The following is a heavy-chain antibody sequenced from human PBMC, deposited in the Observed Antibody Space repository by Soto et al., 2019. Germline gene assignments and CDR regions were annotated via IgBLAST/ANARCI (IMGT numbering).Heavy chain of an antibody. CDR3: GKELMGEQCGGVMHY. V-gene: IGHV3-30*18. CDR1: GFSFSDYG. Sequence: QVQLEESGGNVVQPGRSLRLSCAASGFSFSDYGMHWVRQAPGKGLESVALLSYDGDKEYYADSVKGRFTISRDNSKNTVFLQMNSLRPEDTAVYYCGKELMGEQCGGVMHYWGQGTLVTVSS. J-gene: IGHJ4*02. CDR2: LSYDGDKE. D-gene: IGHD3-16*01.